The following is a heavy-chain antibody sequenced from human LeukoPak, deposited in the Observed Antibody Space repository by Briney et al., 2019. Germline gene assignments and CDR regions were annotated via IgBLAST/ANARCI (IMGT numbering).Heavy chain of an antibody. J-gene: IGHJ4*02. Sequence: GGSLRLSCAASGFTFSRYWMSWVRQAPGKGLEWVSSIDGTSNYIYYADSVKGRFTISRDNAKNSLYLQMNSLRAEDTAVYYCAREQIDTISWPFGIDYWGQGTLVTVSS. CDR1: GFTFSRYW. CDR3: AREQIDTISWPFGIDY. D-gene: IGHD6-13*01. V-gene: IGHV3-21*01. CDR2: IDGTSNYI.